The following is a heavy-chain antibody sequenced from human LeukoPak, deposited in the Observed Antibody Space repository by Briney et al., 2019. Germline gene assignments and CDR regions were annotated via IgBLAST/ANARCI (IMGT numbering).Heavy chain of an antibody. Sequence: PSETLSLTCAVSTDSITSNWWSWVRQPPGKGLEWIGEVHKSGSTNYYPSLQSRVTISIDKSKNQIALELTSVTAADTAVYYCAKEIVGAPTPGAYWGQGILVTVSS. V-gene: IGHV4-4*02. CDR2: VHKSGST. D-gene: IGHD1-26*01. J-gene: IGHJ4*02. CDR1: TDSITSNW. CDR3: AKEIVGAPTPGAY.